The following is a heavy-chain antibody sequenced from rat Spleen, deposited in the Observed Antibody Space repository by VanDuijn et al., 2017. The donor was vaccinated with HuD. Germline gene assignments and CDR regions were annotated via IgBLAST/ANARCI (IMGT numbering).Heavy chain of an antibody. CDR2: ISYDGNNT. CDR3: ARPNYPGFNYFDY. D-gene: IGHD1-4*01. V-gene: IGHV5-29*01. J-gene: IGHJ2*01. CDR1: GFTFSDYY. Sequence: EVQLVESDGGLVQPGRSLKLSCAASGFTFSDYYMAWVRQAPTKGLEWVATISYDGNNTYYRDSVKGRFTISRDNAKSTLYLQMDSLRSEDTATYYCARPNYPGFNYFDYWGQGVLVTVSS.